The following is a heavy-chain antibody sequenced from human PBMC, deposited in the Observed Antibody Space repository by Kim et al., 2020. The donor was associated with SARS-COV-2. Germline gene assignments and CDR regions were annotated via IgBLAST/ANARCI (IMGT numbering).Heavy chain of an antibody. CDR3: ARDRDSSTWYESDWFDP. V-gene: IGHV3-11*05. D-gene: IGHD6-13*01. J-gene: IGHJ5*01. Sequence: SVKGRFTNSRDNAKNTLYLQMNSLTGEDTAVYYCARDRDSSTWYESDWFDPWGQGTPVTVSA.